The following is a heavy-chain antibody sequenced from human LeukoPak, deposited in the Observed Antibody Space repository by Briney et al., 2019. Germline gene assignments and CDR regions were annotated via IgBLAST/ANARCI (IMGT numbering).Heavy chain of an antibody. D-gene: IGHD3-3*01. V-gene: IGHV1-2*02. CDR3: ARGTARITIFGVAKYMDV. J-gene: IGHJ6*03. Sequence: GASVPVSCKASGYTFTGYYMHWVRQAPGQGLEGMGWINPNSGGTNYAQKFQGRVTMTRDTSISTAYMELSRLRSDDAAVYYCARGTARITIFGVAKYMDVWGKGTRVTVSS. CDR1: GYTFTGYY. CDR2: INPNSGGT.